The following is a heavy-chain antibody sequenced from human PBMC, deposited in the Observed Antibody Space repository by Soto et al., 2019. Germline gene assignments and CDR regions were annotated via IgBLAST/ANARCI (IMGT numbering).Heavy chain of an antibody. CDR1: GGTLSNYA. CDR3: ARGVRTGFYGMDV. CDR2: IIPIFGTS. Sequence: QVQLVQSGAEVKKPGSSVKVSCKASGGTLSNYALSWVRQAPGQGLEWVGGIIPIFGTSNYAQNFQGRLTITADESTSTAYMELSSLRFEDTAVYYCARGVRTGFYGMDVWGQGPTVTVSS. J-gene: IGHJ6*02. V-gene: IGHV1-69*01. D-gene: IGHD3-10*01.